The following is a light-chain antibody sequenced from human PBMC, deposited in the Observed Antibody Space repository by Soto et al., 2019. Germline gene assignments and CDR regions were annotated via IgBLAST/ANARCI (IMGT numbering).Light chain of an antibody. Sequence: ERVMTQSPDTLSVSPGERATLSCRASQTVRSNVAWYQQKPGQPPRLLIFGASTRATGIPARFSGSVSGTEFTLTISSLQSEDFAVYYCEQYSHWPPAFGQGTKVEIK. CDR1: QTVRSN. CDR2: GAS. CDR3: EQYSHWPPA. J-gene: IGKJ1*01. V-gene: IGKV3-15*01.